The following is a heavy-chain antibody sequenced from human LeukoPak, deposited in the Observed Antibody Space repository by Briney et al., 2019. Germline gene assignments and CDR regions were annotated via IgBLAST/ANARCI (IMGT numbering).Heavy chain of an antibody. CDR1: GYTFTSYG. Sequence: ASVSVSCKASGYTFTSYGISGVRQAPGQGREWMGWISAYNGNTNYAQTLQARVTMTTDTSTSTAYMELRSLRSDDTAVYYCAREPGLWFGESRDDYWGQGTLVTVSS. V-gene: IGHV1-18*01. CDR2: ISAYNGNT. D-gene: IGHD3-10*01. J-gene: IGHJ4*02. CDR3: AREPGLWFGESRDDY.